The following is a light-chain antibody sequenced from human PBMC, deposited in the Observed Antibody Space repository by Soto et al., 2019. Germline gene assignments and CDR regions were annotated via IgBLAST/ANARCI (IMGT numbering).Light chain of an antibody. J-gene: IGKJ5*01. CDR2: DAS. V-gene: IGKV1-33*01. CDR1: QDISNY. CDR3: QQYDNLRPIT. Sequence: DIQMTQSPSSLSASVGDRVTITCQASQDISNYLNWYQQKPGKAPKLLIYDASNLETGVPSRFSGSGSGTDFTFTISSLQPEDIATYYCQQYDNLRPITFGQGTRLEMK.